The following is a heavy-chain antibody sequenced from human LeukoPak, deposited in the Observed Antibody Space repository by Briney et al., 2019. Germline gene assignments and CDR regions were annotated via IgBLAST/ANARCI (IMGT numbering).Heavy chain of an antibody. D-gene: IGHD6-6*01. Sequence: SESLSLTCTVSGGSISSSSYYWGWIRQPPGKGLEWIGSIYYSGSTNYNPSLKSRVTISVDTSKNQFSLKLSSVTAADTAVYYCARDLRIAAINWFDPWGQGTLVTVSS. V-gene: IGHV4-39*07. CDR2: IYYSGST. J-gene: IGHJ5*02. CDR1: GGSISSSSYY. CDR3: ARDLRIAAINWFDP.